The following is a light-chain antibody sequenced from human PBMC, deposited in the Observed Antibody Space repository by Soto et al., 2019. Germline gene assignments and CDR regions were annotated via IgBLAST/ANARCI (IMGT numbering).Light chain of an antibody. V-gene: IGKV3-20*01. CDR2: GAS. CDR3: QQYGSSRFT. CDR1: QSISSSY. Sequence: ESVLTPSPGTLSLSPGERATLSCRASQSISSSYLAWYQQKPGQAPRLLVYGASSRATGIPDRFSGSGSGTDFTLTISRLEAEDFAVYYCQQYGSSRFTFGPGTKVDIK. J-gene: IGKJ3*01.